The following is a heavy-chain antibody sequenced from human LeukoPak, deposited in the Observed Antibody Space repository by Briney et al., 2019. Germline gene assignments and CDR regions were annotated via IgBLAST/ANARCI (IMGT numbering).Heavy chain of an antibody. CDR1: GYTFTSYD. CDR3: ARGHMVRGVIAYYYGMDV. Sequence: ASVKVSCKASGYTFTSYDINWMRQATGQGLEWMGWMNPNSGNTGYAQKFQGRVTMTRNTSISTAYMELSSLRSEDTAVYYCARGHMVRGVIAYYYGMDVWGQGTTVTVSS. CDR2: MNPNSGNT. D-gene: IGHD3-10*01. J-gene: IGHJ6*02. V-gene: IGHV1-8*01.